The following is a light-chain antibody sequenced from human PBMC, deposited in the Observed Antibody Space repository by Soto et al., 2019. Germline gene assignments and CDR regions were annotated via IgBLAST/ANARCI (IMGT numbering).Light chain of an antibody. J-gene: IGLJ2*01. V-gene: IGLV2-23*01. CDR1: SSDVGSYNL. Sequence: QSALTQPASVSGSPGQSITISCTGTSSDVGSYNLVSWYQHHRGKAPKVIIYEDSKRPSGASNCFSGSKSGNTASLTISGLQAEDEADYYCCSYAGSSSWVFGGGTKLTVL. CDR2: EDS. CDR3: CSYAGSSSWV.